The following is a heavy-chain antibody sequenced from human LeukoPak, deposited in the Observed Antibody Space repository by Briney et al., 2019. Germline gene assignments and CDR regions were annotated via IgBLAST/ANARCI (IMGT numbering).Heavy chain of an antibody. CDR2: ISSSSYI. J-gene: IGHJ5*02. V-gene: IGHV3-21*01. CDR1: GFTFSSYS. CDR3: ARAKWDTAMVMFA. Sequence: PGGSLRLSCAASGFTFSSYSMNWVRQAPGKGLEWVSSISSSSYIYYADSVKGRFTISRDNAKNSLYLQMNSLRAEDTAVYYCARAKWDTAMVMFAWGQGTLVTVSS. D-gene: IGHD5-18*01.